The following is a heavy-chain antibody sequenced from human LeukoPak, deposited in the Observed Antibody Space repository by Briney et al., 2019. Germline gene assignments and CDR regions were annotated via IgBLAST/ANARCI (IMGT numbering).Heavy chain of an antibody. Sequence: PSETLSLTCTVSNDPISSDYFWAWIRQAPGKGLDYLGSVSHSGDTFYNPSLKARVSISVDTSKNLFSLKLTSVTAADTAIYYCAREREYYYMDVWGKGTTVSVSS. V-gene: IGHV4-38-2*02. CDR1: NDPISSDYF. CDR2: VSHSGDT. CDR3: AREREYYYMDV. J-gene: IGHJ6*03.